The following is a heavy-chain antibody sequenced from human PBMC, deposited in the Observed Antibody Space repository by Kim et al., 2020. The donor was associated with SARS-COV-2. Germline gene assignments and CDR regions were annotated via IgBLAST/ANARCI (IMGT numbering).Heavy chain of an antibody. CDR1: GYTFTSYY. V-gene: IGHV1-46*01. Sequence: ASVKVSCKASGYTFTSYYMHWVRQAPGQGLEWMGIINPSGGSTSYAQKFQGRVTMTRDTSTSTVYMELSSLRSEDTAVYYCARGLLGVMVRGQYGGVFDYWGQGTLVTVSS. CDR2: INPSGGST. D-gene: IGHD3-10*01. J-gene: IGHJ4*02. CDR3: ARGLLGVMVRGQYGGVFDY.